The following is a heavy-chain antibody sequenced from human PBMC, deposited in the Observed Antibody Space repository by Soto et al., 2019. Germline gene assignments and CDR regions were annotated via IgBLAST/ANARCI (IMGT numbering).Heavy chain of an antibody. CDR3: ARAPRDYDFWSGYPNWFDP. CDR1: GGSISSYY. D-gene: IGHD3-3*01. V-gene: IGHV4-59*01. J-gene: IGHJ5*02. Sequence: PSETLSLTCTVSGGSISSYYWSWIRQPPGKGLEWIGYIYYSGSTNYNPSLKSRVTISVDTSKNQFSLKLSSVTAADTAVYYCARAPRDYDFWSGYPNWFDPWGQGTLVTVSS. CDR2: IYYSGST.